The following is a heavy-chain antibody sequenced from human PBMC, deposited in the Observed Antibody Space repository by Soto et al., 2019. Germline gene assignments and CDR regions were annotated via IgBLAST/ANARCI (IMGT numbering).Heavy chain of an antibody. V-gene: IGHV3-72*01. Sequence: PGGSLRLSCAASGFTFSDHYMDWVRQAPGKGLEWVGRTRNKANSYTTEYAASVKGRFTISRDDSKNSLYLQMNSLKTEDTAVYYCATHYDYVYDAFDIWGQGTMVTVSS. CDR2: TRNKANSYTT. CDR1: GFTFSDHY. D-gene: IGHD3-16*01. J-gene: IGHJ3*02. CDR3: ATHYDYVYDAFDI.